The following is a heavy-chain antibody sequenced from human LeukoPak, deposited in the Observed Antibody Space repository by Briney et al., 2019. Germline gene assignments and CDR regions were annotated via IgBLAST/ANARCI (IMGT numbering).Heavy chain of an antibody. CDR2: INHSGST. Sequence: SETLSLTCAVYGGSFSGYYWSWIRQPPGKGLEWIGEINHSGSTNYNPSLKSRVTISVDTSKNQFSLKLSSVTAADTAVYCCARVGGGSGYRHEYYFDYWGQGTLVTVSS. J-gene: IGHJ4*02. CDR3: ARVGGGSGYRHEYYFDY. CDR1: GGSFSGYY. D-gene: IGHD3-22*01. V-gene: IGHV4-34*01.